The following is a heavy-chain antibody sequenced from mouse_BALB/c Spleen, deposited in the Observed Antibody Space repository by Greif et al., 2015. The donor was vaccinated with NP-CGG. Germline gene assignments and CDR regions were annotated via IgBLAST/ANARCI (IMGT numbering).Heavy chain of an antibody. J-gene: IGHJ4*01. CDR1: GFSLTGYG. CDR3: AREEGNYYYYAMDY. V-gene: IGHV2-6-7*01. Sequence: VKLMESGPGLVAPSQSLSITCTVSGFSLTGYGVNWVRQPPGKGLEWLGMIWGDGSTDYNSALKSRLSISKDNSKSQVFLKMNSLQTDDTARYYCAREEGNYYYYAMDYWGQGTSVTVSS. CDR2: IWGDGST. D-gene: IGHD2-1*01.